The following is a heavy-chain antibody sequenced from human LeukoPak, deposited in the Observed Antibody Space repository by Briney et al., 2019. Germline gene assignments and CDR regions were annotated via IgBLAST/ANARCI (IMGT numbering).Heavy chain of an antibody. CDR1: GFTFSNYA. Sequence: PGGSLRLSCAASGFTFSNYAMSWVRQAPGEGPEWVSSISGNAGSIHYADSVKGRFTISRDNSRNTLYVQMNSLRAEDTAIYYCAKGGQVGPLLCFDSWGQGTLVTVSS. CDR2: ISGNAGSI. CDR3: AKGGQVGPLLCFDS. J-gene: IGHJ4*02. V-gene: IGHV3-23*01. D-gene: IGHD2/OR15-2a*01.